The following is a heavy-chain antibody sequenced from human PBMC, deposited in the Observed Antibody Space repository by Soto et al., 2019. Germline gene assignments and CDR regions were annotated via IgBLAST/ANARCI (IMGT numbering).Heavy chain of an antibody. V-gene: IGHV3-23*01. Sequence: LRLSCAASGFTFSSYAMSWVRQAPGKGLEWVSAISGSGGSTYYADSVKGRFTISRDNSKNTLYLQMNSLRAEDTAVYYCAKDLLYSSPSRDFRGYWGQGTLVTVSS. CDR1: GFTFSSYA. CDR3: AKDLLYSSPSRDFRGY. CDR2: ISGSGGST. D-gene: IGHD6-6*01. J-gene: IGHJ4*02.